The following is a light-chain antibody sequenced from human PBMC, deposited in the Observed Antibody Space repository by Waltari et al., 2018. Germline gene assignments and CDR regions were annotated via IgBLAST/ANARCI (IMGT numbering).Light chain of an antibody. Sequence: SGLDTSKNKNFLAWYQLKPGQSPKLLIYWASTRESGVPDRFSASVSGTDFTLTISSLQAEDVAIYSCQQYYAAPYTFGQGTKVEIK. CDR1: SGLDTSKNKNF. CDR3: QQYYAAPYT. CDR2: WAS. J-gene: IGKJ2*01. V-gene: IGKV4-1*01.